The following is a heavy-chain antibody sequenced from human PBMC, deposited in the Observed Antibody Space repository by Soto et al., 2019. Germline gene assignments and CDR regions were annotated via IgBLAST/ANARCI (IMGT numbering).Heavy chain of an antibody. D-gene: IGHD6-13*01. CDR2: IYHSGST. CDR1: GGSISSSNW. CDR3: ARAAMGGSSWPFDY. V-gene: IGHV4-4*02. Sequence: QVQLQESGPGLVKPSGTLSLTCAVSGGSISSSNWWSWVRQPPGKGLEWIGEIYHSGSTNYNPSLKGRVPISVDKAKNQFSRKLSSVTAADTAVYYCARAAMGGSSWPFDYWGQGTLVTVSS. J-gene: IGHJ4*02.